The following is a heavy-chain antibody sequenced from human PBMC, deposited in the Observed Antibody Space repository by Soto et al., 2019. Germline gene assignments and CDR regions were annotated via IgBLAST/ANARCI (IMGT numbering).Heavy chain of an antibody. J-gene: IGHJ4*02. V-gene: IGHV2-5*01. D-gene: IGHD2-2*01. CDR2: SL. CDR1: GFSLSTGGRT. Sequence: QITLKESGPTLVKPTQTLTLTCTVSGFSLSTGGRTVGWIRQPPGKAPEWLALSLQYSPSLQSRLTFTKDTSKNQVFLTMTNMDPVDTATYYCTLRQDTSRGPIYWGQSSLVTVSS. CDR3: TLRQDTSRGPIY.